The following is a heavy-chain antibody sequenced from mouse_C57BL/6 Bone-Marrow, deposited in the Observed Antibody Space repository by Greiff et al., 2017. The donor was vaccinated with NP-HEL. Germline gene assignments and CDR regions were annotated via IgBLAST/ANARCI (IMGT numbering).Heavy chain of an antibody. CDR3: ASRNYGSREGD. Sequence: QVQLQQSGAELARPGASVKLSCKASGYTFTSYGISWVKQRTGQGLEWIGEIYPRSGNTYYNEKFKGKATLTADKSSSTAYMELRSLTSEDSAVYFCASRNYGSREGDWGQGTTLTVSS. D-gene: IGHD1-1*01. V-gene: IGHV1-81*01. CDR1: GYTFTSYG. J-gene: IGHJ2*01. CDR2: IYPRSGNT.